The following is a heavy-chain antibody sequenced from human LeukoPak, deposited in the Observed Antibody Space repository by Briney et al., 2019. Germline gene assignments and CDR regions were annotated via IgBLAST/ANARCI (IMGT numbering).Heavy chain of an antibody. CDR3: ASRCSGGSCYPMYYFDY. Sequence: SETLSLTCTVSGGSISSSSYYWGLIRQPPGKGLEWIGSIYYSGSTYYNPSLKSRVTISVDTSKNQFSLKLSSVTAADTAVYYCASRCSGGSCYPMYYFDYWGQGTLVTVSS. J-gene: IGHJ4*02. D-gene: IGHD2-15*01. V-gene: IGHV4-39*01. CDR2: IYYSGST. CDR1: GGSISSSSYY.